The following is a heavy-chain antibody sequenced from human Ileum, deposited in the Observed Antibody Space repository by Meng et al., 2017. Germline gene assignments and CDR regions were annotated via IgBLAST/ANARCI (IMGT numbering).Heavy chain of an antibody. V-gene: IGHV4-34*01. CDR2: INHNGNT. J-gene: IGHJ4*02. Sequence: QVQLQQWGAGLLKPSETLSLTCVVDGGSFSANYWTWIRQPPGKGLEWIREINHNGNTNYKPSLKSRVTISVDTSKKQFSLRLTSVTAADTAVYYCASARYDNWGQGTLVTVSS. CDR1: GGSFSANY. CDR3: ASARYDN.